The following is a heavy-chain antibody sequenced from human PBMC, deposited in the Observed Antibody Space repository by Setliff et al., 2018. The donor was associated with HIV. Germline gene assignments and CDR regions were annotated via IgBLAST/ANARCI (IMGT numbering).Heavy chain of an antibody. CDR3: ARNFGGISPFDL. CDR2: IYGQGGT. J-gene: IGHJ4*02. D-gene: IGHD3-16*01. V-gene: IGHV4-31*03. Sequence: PSETLSLTCNVSGGSISSGSYYWTWVRQHPGKGLEWIGYIYGQGGTHYNPSLKSRLTMSLDTSRNEFFMELASVTAADTAVYYCARNFGGISPFDLWGQGTLVTVSS. CDR1: GGSISSGSYY.